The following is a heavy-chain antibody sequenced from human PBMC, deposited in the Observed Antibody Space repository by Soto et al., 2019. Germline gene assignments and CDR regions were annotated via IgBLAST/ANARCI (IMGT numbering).Heavy chain of an antibody. Sequence: SEILSLTCTVSGGSISSGGYYWSWIRQHPGKGLEWIGYIYYSGSTYYNPSLKSRVTISVDTSKNQFSLKLSSVTAADTAVYYCESGVVITNKPYYFDYWGQGTLVNVSS. J-gene: IGHJ4*02. V-gene: IGHV4-31*03. CDR1: GGSISSGGYY. CDR3: ESGVVITNKPYYFDY. D-gene: IGHD3-3*01. CDR2: IYYSGST.